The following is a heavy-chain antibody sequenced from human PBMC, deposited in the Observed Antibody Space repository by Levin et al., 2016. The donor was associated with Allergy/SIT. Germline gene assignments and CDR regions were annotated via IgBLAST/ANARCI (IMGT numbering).Heavy chain of an antibody. CDR1: GFTFSSYW. CDR2: INSDGSST. J-gene: IGHJ5*02. CDR3: ATLASMYCSSTSCFPFSDP. D-gene: IGHD2-2*01. V-gene: IGHV3-74*01. Sequence: GGSLRLSCAASGFTFSSYWMALGPPRLQGRGWCGVSRINSDGSSTSYADSVKGRFTISRDNAKNTLYLQMNSLRAEDTAVYYCATLASMYCSSTSCFPFSDPWGQGTLVTVSS.